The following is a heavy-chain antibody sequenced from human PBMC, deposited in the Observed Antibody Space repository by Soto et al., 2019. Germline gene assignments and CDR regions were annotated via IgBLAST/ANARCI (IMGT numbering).Heavy chain of an antibody. J-gene: IGHJ5*02. D-gene: IGHD3-22*01. CDR1: GGTFSSYA. V-gene: IGHV1-69*13. CDR3: ARRRGIVVVNDLRTWFDP. CDR2: IIPIFGTA. Sequence: GSSVKVSCKASGGTFSSYAISWVRQAPGQGLEWMGGIIPIFGTANYAQKFQGRVTITADESTSTAYMELSSLRSEDTAVYYCARRRGIVVVNDLRTWFDPWGQGTLVTVAS.